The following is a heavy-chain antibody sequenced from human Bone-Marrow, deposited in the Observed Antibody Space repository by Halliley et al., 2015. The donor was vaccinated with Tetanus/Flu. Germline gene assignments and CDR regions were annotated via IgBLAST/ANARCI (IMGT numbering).Heavy chain of an antibody. CDR2: IYVGGPT. CDR3: ARDRRAGGAGLDY. D-gene: IGHD3-10*01. J-gene: IGHJ4*02. Sequence: WVSVIYVGGPTYHADSVKGRFTISRDISKNTLYLQMNNLRAEGTAIYYCARDRRAGGAGLDYWGQGTLVTVSS. V-gene: IGHV3-53*01.